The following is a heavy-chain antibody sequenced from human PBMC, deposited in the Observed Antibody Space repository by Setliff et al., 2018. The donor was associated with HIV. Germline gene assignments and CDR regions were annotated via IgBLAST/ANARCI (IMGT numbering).Heavy chain of an antibody. CDR2: IIPIFGTA. D-gene: IGHD6-19*01. V-gene: IGHV1-69*05. Sequence: GASVKVSCKASGGTFSSYAISWVRQAPGQGLEWMGGIIPIFGTANYAQKFQGRVTITTDESTSTAYMELSSLRSEDTAVYYCARSHSSGWYGPPGAFDIWGQGTMVTVSS. CDR1: GGTFSSYA. J-gene: IGHJ3*02. CDR3: ARSHSSGWYGPPGAFDI.